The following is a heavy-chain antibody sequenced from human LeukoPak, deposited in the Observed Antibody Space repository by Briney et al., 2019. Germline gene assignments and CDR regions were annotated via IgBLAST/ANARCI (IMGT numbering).Heavy chain of an antibody. D-gene: IGHD6-19*01. J-gene: IGHJ6*03. CDR3: ARDSSGWYYYMDV. CDR2: ISGNGNTI. CDR1: GFTFSNYE. V-gene: IGHV3-48*03. Sequence: PGGSLRLSCAASGFTFSNYEMNWVRQAPGKGLEWLSYISGNGNTIYYADSVKGRLTISRDNAKNSLYLQMNSLRAEDTAVYYCARDSSGWYYYMDVWGKGTTVTVSS.